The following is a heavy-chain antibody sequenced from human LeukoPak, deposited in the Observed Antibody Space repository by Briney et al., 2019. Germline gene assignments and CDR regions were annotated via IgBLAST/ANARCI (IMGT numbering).Heavy chain of an antibody. V-gene: IGHV1-18*01. CDR1: GYTFTSYG. CDR2: ISGYNGNT. D-gene: IGHD3-3*01. Sequence: ASVKVSCEASGYTFTSYGISWLRQAPGQGLEWLGWISGYNGNTNYAQKFQGRVTMTTDTPTSTAYTDLRSLKSDDTAVYYCAVHDFYSGGYHFDYWGQGTLVTVSS. CDR3: AVHDFYSGGYHFDY. J-gene: IGHJ4*02.